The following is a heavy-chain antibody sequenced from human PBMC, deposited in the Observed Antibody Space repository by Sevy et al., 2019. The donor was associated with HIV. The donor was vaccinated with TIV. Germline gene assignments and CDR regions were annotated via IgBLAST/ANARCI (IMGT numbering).Heavy chain of an antibody. CDR1: GFTFSDYY. Sequence: GGSLRLSCAASGFTFSDYYMSWIRQAPGKGLEWVSYISSSGSTIYYADSVKGRFTMSRDNAKNSRYLQMNSLRAEDTAVYYCARGEAAGTHYGMDVWGQGTMVTVSS. J-gene: IGHJ6*02. D-gene: IGHD6-13*01. V-gene: IGHV3-11*01. CDR3: ARGEAAGTHYGMDV. CDR2: ISSSGSTI.